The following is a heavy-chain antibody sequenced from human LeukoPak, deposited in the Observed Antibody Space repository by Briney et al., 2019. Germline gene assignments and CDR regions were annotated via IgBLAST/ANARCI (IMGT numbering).Heavy chain of an antibody. CDR3: ARSANLFDY. CDR2: IYYTGST. D-gene: IGHD4/OR15-4a*01. J-gene: IGHJ4*02. V-gene: IGHV4-59*01. CDR1: GSSISTYY. Sequence: SETLSLTCAVSGSSISTYYWSWIRQPPGKGLEWIGYIYYTGSTNYNPSLKSRVTISVDTYKNHFSLKLRSLTAADTAVYYCARSANLFDYWGQGTLVAVSS.